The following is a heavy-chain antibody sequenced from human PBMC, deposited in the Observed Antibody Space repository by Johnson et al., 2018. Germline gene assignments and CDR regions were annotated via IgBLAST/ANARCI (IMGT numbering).Heavy chain of an antibody. CDR1: GFTFSSYG. CDR2: ISYDGSNK. J-gene: IGHJ3*02. V-gene: IGHV3-30*18. CDR3: AKDQSPEVGVDPFDI. D-gene: IGHD1-26*01. Sequence: VQLVESGGGVVQPGRSLRLSCAASGFTFSSYGMHWVRQAPGKGLEWVAVISYDGSNKYYADYVKGRFTIARDNSKNTLYLQMNSLRAEDTAVYYCAKDQSPEVGVDPFDIWGQGTMVTVSS.